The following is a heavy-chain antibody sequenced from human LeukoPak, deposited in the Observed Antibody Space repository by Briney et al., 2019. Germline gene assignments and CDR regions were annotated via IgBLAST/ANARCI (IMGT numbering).Heavy chain of an antibody. CDR3: ATATGAMVADFDY. J-gene: IGHJ4*02. D-gene: IGHD3-10*01. Sequence: ASVKLSCKVSGYTFTDYYMHWVQQAPGKGLEWMGLVDPEDGETIYAEKFQGRVTITAYTSTDTAYMELSSLRSEDTAVYYCATATGAMVADFDYWGQGTLVTVSS. V-gene: IGHV1-69-2*01. CDR1: GYTFTDYY. CDR2: VDPEDGET.